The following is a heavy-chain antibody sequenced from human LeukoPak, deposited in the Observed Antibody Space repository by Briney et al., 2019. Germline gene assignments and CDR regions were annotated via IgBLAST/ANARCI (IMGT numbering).Heavy chain of an antibody. J-gene: IGHJ4*02. Sequence: GGSLRLSCVVSGFTFSDFAMSWVRRAPGKGLEWVSSITGSGETKYYADSVKGRFTMSRDNSKNTLYLQMNSLRDEDTAEYFCAKESLVVIESYFDNWGQGTLVTVSS. CDR1: GFTFSDFA. V-gene: IGHV3-23*01. D-gene: IGHD3-22*01. CDR3: AKESLVVIESYFDN. CDR2: ITGSGETK.